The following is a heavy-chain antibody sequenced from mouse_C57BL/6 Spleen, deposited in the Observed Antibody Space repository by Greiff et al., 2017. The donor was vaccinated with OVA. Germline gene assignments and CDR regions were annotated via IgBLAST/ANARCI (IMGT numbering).Heavy chain of an antibody. CDR3: ARQTFSTFPYFDY. CDR2: IDPEDGET. CDR1: GFNIKDYY. D-gene: IGHD3-2*01. J-gene: IGHJ2*01. V-gene: IGHV14-2*01. Sequence: EVQLQQSGAELVKPGASVKLSCTASGFNIKDYYMHWVKQRTEQGLEWIGRIDPEDGETKYASKFQGTAPITADTSSNTAYLQLSSLTSEDTAVYSFARQTFSTFPYFDYRGQGTTLTVSS.